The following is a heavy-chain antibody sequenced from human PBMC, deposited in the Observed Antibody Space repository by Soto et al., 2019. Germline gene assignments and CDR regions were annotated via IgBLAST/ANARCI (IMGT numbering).Heavy chain of an antibody. CDR3: ARDLVTTVTNGAGMDV. CDR1: GGSISSGDYY. J-gene: IGHJ6*02. Sequence: QVQLQESGPGLVKPSQTLSLTCTVSGGSISSGDYYWSWIRQPPGKGLEWIGYIYYSGSTYYNPYLKSRVTISVDTSKNQFSLKLSSVTAADTAVYYCARDLVTTVTNGAGMDVWGQGTTVTVSS. CDR2: IYYSGST. V-gene: IGHV4-30-4*01. D-gene: IGHD4-17*01.